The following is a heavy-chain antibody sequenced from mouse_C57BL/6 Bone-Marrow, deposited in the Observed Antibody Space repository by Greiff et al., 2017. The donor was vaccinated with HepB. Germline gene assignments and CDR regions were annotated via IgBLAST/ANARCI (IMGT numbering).Heavy chain of an antibody. D-gene: IGHD1-1*01. CDR2: INPYNGGT. Sequence: VQLKQSGPVLVKPGASVKMSCKASGYTFTDYYMNWVKQSHGKSLEWIGVINPYNGGTSYNQKFKGKATLTVDKSSSTAYMELNSLTSEDSAVYYCARDYYGSRVYWYFDVWGTGTTVTVSS. CDR3: ARDYYGSRVYWYFDV. J-gene: IGHJ1*03. CDR1: GYTFTDYY. V-gene: IGHV1-19*01.